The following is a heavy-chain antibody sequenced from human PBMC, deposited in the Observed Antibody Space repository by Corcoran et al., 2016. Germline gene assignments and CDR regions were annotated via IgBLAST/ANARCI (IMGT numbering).Heavy chain of an antibody. CDR1: GFTFSSYG. CDR2: IWYDGSNK. CDR3: ARDRYYYDSSGYDLDY. Sequence: QVQLVESGGGVVQPGRSLRLSCAASGFTFSSYGMHWVRQAPGKGLEWVAVIWYDGSNKYYADSVKGRFTISRDNSKNTLYLQMNSLRAEDTAVYYCARDRYYYDSSGYDLDYWGQGTLVTVSS. V-gene: IGHV3-33*01. J-gene: IGHJ4*02. D-gene: IGHD3-22*01.